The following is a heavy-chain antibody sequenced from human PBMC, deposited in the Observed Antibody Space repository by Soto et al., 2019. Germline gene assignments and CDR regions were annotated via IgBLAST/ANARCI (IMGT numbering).Heavy chain of an antibody. CDR2: ISYDGSNK. CDR1: GFTFSSYA. J-gene: IGHJ3*02. CDR3: ARGRPDKRGPGRAFDI. Sequence: QVQLVESGGGVVQPGRSLRLSCAASGFTFSSYAMHWVRQAPGKGLEWVAVISYDGSNKYYADSVKGRFTISRDNSKNXLYLQMNSLRAEDTAVYYCARGRPDKRGPGRAFDIWGQGTMVTVSS. V-gene: IGHV3-30-3*01. D-gene: IGHD1-26*01.